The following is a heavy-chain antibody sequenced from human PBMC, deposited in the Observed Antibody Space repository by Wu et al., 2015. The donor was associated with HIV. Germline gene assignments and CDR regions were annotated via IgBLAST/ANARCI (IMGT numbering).Heavy chain of an antibody. CDR2: IIPIFGTA. J-gene: IGHJ1*01. D-gene: IGHD6-19*01. Sequence: QVQLVQSGAEVKKPGSSVKVSCKASGGTFSSYAISWVRQAPGQGLEWMGGIIPIFGTANYAQKFQGRVTITTDESTSTAYMELSSLRSEDTAVYYCARGPFAVAGLTEYFQHWGPGAPWSPSPQ. CDR3: ARGPFAVAGLTEYFQH. V-gene: IGHV1-69*05. CDR1: GGTFSSYA.